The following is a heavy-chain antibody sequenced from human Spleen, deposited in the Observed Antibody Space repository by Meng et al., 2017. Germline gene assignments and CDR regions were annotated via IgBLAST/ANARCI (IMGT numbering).Heavy chain of an antibody. CDR1: GFTFSSYA. J-gene: IGHJ4*02. Sequence: GGSLRLSCVASGFTFSSYAMNWVRQAPGKGLEWVSVISGNGATTYYADSVKGRFTISRDNSRNTLYLQMNSLTAEDTAVYYCAKSAGGLTSRTLDCWGQGTLVTVSS. D-gene: IGHD3-9*01. V-gene: IGHV3-23*01. CDR2: ISGNGATT. CDR3: AKSAGGLTSRTLDC.